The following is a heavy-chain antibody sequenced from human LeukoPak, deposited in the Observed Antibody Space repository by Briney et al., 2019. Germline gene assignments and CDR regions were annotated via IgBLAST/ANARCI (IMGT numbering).Heavy chain of an antibody. V-gene: IGHV4-59*03. CDR1: GGSFSGYY. Sequence: PSETLSLTCAVYGGSFSGYYWSWIRQPPGKALEWIGYVSDSETTNYNPSLKSRVSMSVDTSKNEFSLRLSSVTAADTALYYCATRPAETTWFGVFDYWSRGTLVTVSS. J-gene: IGHJ4*02. D-gene: IGHD3-10*01. CDR2: VSDSETT. CDR3: ATRPAETTWFGVFDY.